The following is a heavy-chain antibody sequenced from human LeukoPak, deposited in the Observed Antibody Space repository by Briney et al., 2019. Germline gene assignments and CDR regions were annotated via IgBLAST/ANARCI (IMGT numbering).Heavy chain of an antibody. CDR3: ARDSQIYCSGGSCYSGPYYFDY. D-gene: IGHD2-15*01. Sequence: PSETLSLTCAVSGGSISSNNWWSWVRQPPGKGLEWIGSIYYSGSTYYNPSLKSRVTISVDTSKNQFSLKLSSVTAADTAVYYCARDSQIYCSGGSCYSGPYYFDYWGQGTLVTVSS. V-gene: IGHV4-4*02. CDR1: GGSISSNNW. CDR2: IYYSGST. J-gene: IGHJ4*02.